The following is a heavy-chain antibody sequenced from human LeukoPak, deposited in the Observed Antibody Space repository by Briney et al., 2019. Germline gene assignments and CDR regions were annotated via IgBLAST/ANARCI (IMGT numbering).Heavy chain of an antibody. D-gene: IGHD6-13*01. J-gene: IGHJ5*02. Sequence: GGSLRLSCAASGFTFSSYGMQWVRQAPGKGLEWVAFIRYDGSNKYYADSVKGRFTISRDNSKNTLYLQMNSLRAEDTAVYYCAKDRQQLVTAWGQGTLVTVSS. CDR2: IRYDGSNK. CDR1: GFTFSSYG. CDR3: AKDRQQLVTA. V-gene: IGHV3-30*02.